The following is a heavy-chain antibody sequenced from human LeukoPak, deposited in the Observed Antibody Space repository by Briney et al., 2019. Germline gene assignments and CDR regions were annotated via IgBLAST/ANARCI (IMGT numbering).Heavy chain of an antibody. D-gene: IGHD3-22*01. CDR1: GGSISSYY. V-gene: IGHV4-59*01. CDR3: ARETRNYYDSRGYPINWLDP. CDR2: IYYSGST. Sequence: PSETLSLTCTVSGGSISSYYWSWIRQPPGKGLEWIGYIYYSGSTNYNPSLKSRVTISVDTSKNQFSLKLSSVTAADTAVYYCARETRNYYDSRGYPINWLDPWGQGTLVTVSS. J-gene: IGHJ5*02.